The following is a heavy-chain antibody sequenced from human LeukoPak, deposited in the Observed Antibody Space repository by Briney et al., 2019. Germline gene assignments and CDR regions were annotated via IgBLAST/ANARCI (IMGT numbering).Heavy chain of an antibody. Sequence: GGSLRLSCAASGFTFSSYSMNWVRQAPGEGLEWVSSISSSSSYIYYADSVKGRFTISRDNAKNSLYLQMNSLRAEDTAVYYCARVRPSYYYDSSGYGPFDYWGQGTLVTVSS. CDR2: ISSSSSYI. V-gene: IGHV3-21*01. CDR3: ARVRPSYYYDSSGYGPFDY. D-gene: IGHD3-22*01. J-gene: IGHJ4*02. CDR1: GFTFSSYS.